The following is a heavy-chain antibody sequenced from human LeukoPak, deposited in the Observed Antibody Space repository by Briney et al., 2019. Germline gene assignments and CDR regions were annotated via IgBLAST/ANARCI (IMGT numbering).Heavy chain of an antibody. V-gene: IGHV3-30*02. J-gene: IGHJ4*02. CDR2: IRYDGSNK. CDR3: AKELHDYNARTLF. CDR1: GFSFSNYG. D-gene: IGHD4-11*01. Sequence: GGSLRLSCAASGFSFSNYGMHWVRQAPGKGLEWVAFIRYDGSNKYYADSVKGRFTISRDNSKNMLYLQMNSLRAEDTAVYYCAKELHDYNARTLFWGQGTLVTVSS.